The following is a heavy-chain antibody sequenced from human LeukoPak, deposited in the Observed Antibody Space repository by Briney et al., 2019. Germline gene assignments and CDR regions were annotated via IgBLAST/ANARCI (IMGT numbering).Heavy chain of an antibody. D-gene: IGHD2-21*02. Sequence: GGSLRLSCAASGFTFSSYAISWVRQAPGKGLEWVSVISASGTGTYYADSVKGRFTISRDNSKNTLYLQMNSLRAEDTAVYYCAKTRLVVTATDSWGQGTLVIVSS. CDR1: GFTFSSYA. CDR2: ISASGTGT. J-gene: IGHJ4*02. CDR3: AKTRLVVTATDS. V-gene: IGHV3-23*01.